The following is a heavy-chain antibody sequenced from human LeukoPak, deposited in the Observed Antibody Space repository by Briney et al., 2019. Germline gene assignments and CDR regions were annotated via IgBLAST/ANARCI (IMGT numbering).Heavy chain of an antibody. J-gene: IGHJ3*02. D-gene: IGHD6-19*01. CDR2: IGWNGAYI. CDR1: GFTFGDYA. Sequence: PGGSLRLSCAASGFTFGDYAMHWVRRAPGKGLEWVSGIGWNGAYIVYVDSVKGRFTISRDNAKNSLYLQMNSLRAEDTALYYCAKVVAVAGSKGLGAFDIWGPGTMVNASS. CDR3: AKVVAVAGSKGLGAFDI. V-gene: IGHV3-9*01.